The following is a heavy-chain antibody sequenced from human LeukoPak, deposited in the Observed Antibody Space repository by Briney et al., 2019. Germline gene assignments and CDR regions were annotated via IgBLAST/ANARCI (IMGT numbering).Heavy chain of an antibody. J-gene: IGHJ6*02. V-gene: IGHV3-48*04. D-gene: IGHD6-19*01. Sequence: QPGGSLRLSCAASGFTFSSYSMNWVRQAPGKGLEWVSYISSSGSTIYYADSVKGRFTISRDNAKNSLYLQMNSLRAEDTAVYYCARTHSSGWHNYYYYGMDVWGQGTTVTVSS. CDR2: ISSSGSTI. CDR1: GFTFSSYS. CDR3: ARTHSSGWHNYYYYGMDV.